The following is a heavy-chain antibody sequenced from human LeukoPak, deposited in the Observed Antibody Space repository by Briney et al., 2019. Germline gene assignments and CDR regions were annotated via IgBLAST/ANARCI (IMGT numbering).Heavy chain of an antibody. CDR2: INHSGST. CDR1: GGSFSGYY. J-gene: IGHJ4*02. CDR3: ARGPPDTAMATSPFDY. V-gene: IGHV4-34*01. Sequence: PSETLSLTCAVYGGSFSGYYWSWIRQPPGKGLEWIGEINHSGSTNYNPSLKSRVTISVDTSKNQFSLKLSSVTAADTAVYYCARGPPDTAMATSPFDYWGQGTLVTVSS. D-gene: IGHD5-18*01.